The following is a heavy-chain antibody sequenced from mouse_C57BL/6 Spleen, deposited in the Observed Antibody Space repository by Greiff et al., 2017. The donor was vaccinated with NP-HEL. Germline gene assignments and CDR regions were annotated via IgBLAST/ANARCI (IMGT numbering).Heavy chain of an antibody. Sequence: EVQVVESGGGLVKPGGSLKLSCAASGFTFSDYGMHWVRQAPEKGLEWVAYISSGSSTIYYADTVKGRFTISRDNAKNTLFLQMTSLRSEDTAMYYCARRSSGYAFAYWGQGTLVTVSA. CDR2: ISSGSSTI. D-gene: IGHD3-2*02. V-gene: IGHV5-17*01. J-gene: IGHJ3*01. CDR3: ARRSSGYAFAY. CDR1: GFTFSDYG.